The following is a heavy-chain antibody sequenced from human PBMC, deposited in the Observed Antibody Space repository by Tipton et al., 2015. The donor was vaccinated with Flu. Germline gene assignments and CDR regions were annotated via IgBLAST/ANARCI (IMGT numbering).Heavy chain of an antibody. CDR2: IRHDESDK. CDR1: GFTFSGYG. Sequence: SLRLSCAASGFTFSGYGMHWVRQAPGKGLEWVAFIRHDESDKYYADSVKGRFTISRDNSKNALYLLINSLRSDDTAVYYCVRDMPQGVVVIPPAKRFDFWGQGTLVTVS. D-gene: IGHD2-2*01. CDR3: VRDMPQGVVVIPPAKRFDF. J-gene: IGHJ4*02. V-gene: IGHV3-30*02.